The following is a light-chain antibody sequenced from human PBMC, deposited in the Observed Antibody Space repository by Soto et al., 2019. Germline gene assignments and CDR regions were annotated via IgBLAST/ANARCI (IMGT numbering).Light chain of an antibody. V-gene: IGKV3-11*01. CDR3: QQYANSPQT. J-gene: IGKJ1*01. CDR1: RSVSSY. CDR2: DAS. Sequence: EIVLTQSPVTLSLSPGERATLSCRASRSVSSYLAWYQQKPGQAPRLLIYDASNRATGIPARFSGSGSGSEFSLTINTLQSEDFAVYYCQQYANSPQTFGQGTKVDIK.